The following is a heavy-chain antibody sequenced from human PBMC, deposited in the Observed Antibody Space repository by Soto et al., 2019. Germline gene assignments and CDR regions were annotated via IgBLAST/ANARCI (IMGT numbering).Heavy chain of an antibody. CDR2: IDPSDSYT. CDR1: GYSFTSSW. V-gene: IGHV5-10-1*01. J-gene: IGHJ6*02. CDR3: ARLEVYYHMDV. Sequence: PGESLKISCKGSGYSFTSSWISWVRQMPGKGLEWMVRIDPSDSYTNYSPSFQGHVTISADRSISTAYLQWSGLKASDTAMYYCARLEVYYHMDVWGQGTTVTVSS.